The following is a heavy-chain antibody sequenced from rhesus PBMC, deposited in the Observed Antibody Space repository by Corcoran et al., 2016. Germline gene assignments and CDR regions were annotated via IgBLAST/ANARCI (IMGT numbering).Heavy chain of an antibody. Sequence: QLQLQESGPGLVKPSEPLSVTCAVSGGSISSRSWSWLRQAPGTGLEWIGYIDGSGSSTNYNPSLKSRVTLSVGTSKNQLARKLSSVTAADTAVYYCASSAGTRGAFDCWGQGLRVTVSS. CDR2: IDGSGSST. CDR1: GGSISSRS. CDR3: ASSAGTRGAFDC. D-gene: IGHD1-20*01. V-gene: IGHV4-169*02. J-gene: IGHJ3*01.